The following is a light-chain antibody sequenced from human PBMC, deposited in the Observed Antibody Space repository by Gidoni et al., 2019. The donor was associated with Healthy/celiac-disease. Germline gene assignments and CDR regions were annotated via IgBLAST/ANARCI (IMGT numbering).Light chain of an antibody. J-gene: IGLJ2*01. CDR2: QDS. Sequence: SYELTQQPSVSVSPGQTASIACSGDSLGDKYACWYHQKPGQSPVLVIYQDSKRPSGIPERFSGSNSGTTATLTISGTQAMDEADYYCQAWDSSTVVFGGGTKLTVL. CDR3: QAWDSSTVV. V-gene: IGLV3-1*01. CDR1: SLGDKY.